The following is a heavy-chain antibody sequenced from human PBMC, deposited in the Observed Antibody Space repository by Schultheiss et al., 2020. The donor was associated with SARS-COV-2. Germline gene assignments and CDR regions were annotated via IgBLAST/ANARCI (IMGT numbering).Heavy chain of an antibody. J-gene: IGHJ6*02. Sequence: KISCKASGGTFSSYAISWVRQAPGQGLEWMGGIIPIFGTANYAQKFQGRVTITADKSTSTAYMELSSLRSEDTAVYYCARGEVPNCSSTSCYTLLEYGMDVWGQGTTVTVSS. CDR3: ARGEVPNCSSTSCYTLLEYGMDV. D-gene: IGHD2-2*02. CDR2: IIPIFGTA. CDR1: GGTFSSYA. V-gene: IGHV1-69*06.